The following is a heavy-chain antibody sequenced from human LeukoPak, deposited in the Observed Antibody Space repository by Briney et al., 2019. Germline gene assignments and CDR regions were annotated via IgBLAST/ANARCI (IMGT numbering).Heavy chain of an antibody. J-gene: IGHJ6*03. D-gene: IGHD5-18*01. V-gene: IGHV3-7*01. CDR2: IKQDGSEK. Sequence: GGSLRLSCAASGFTFSSYWMSWVRQAPGKGLEWVANIKQDGSEKYYVDSVKGRFTISRDNAKNSLYLQMNSLRAEDTAVYYCARDLNSYGSPKTYYYMDVWGKGTTVTVSS. CDR1: GFTFSSYW. CDR3: ARDLNSYGSPKTYYYMDV.